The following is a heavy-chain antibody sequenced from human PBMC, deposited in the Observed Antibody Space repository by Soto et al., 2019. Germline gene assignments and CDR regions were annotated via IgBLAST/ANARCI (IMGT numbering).Heavy chain of an antibody. CDR2: IYYSGST. J-gene: IGHJ6*02. V-gene: IGHV4-39*01. CDR1: GGSISSSSYY. D-gene: IGHD6-6*01. Sequence: QLQLQESGPGLVKPSETLSLTCTVSGGSISSSSYYWGWIRQPPGKGLEWIGSIYYSGSTYYNPSLKSRVTIYVDTSKNQFSLKLSSVTAADTAVYYCARAYSSLLGMDVWGQGTTVTVSS. CDR3: ARAYSSLLGMDV.